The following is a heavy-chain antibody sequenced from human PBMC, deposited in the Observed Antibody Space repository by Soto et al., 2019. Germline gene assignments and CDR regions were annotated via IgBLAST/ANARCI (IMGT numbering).Heavy chain of an antibody. J-gene: IGHJ6*02. V-gene: IGHV3-48*02. CDR3: APTTYSTSWHSDYYYYGMDV. Sequence: GESLKISCAASGFTLSEYSMNWVRQAPGKGLEWVSYISSSSSTRYYADSVKGRFTVSRDNAKSSLYLQMNSLKDEDTAVYYCAPTTYSTSWHSDYYYYGMDVWGQGTTVTVSS. CDR2: ISSSSSTR. CDR1: GFTLSEYS. D-gene: IGHD2-2*01.